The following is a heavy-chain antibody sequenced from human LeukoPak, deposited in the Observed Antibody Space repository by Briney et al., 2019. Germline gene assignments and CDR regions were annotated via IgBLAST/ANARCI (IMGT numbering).Heavy chain of an antibody. CDR3: AKDPITMIVVVITYFDY. D-gene: IGHD3-22*01. Sequence: SGGSLTLSCAASGFTFSSYAMSWVRQAPGKGLEWVSAISGSGGSTYYADSVKGRFTISRDNSKNTLYLQMNSLRAEDTAVYYCAKDPITMIVVVITYFDYWGQGTLVTVSS. CDR1: GFTFSSYA. V-gene: IGHV3-23*01. CDR2: ISGSGGST. J-gene: IGHJ4*02.